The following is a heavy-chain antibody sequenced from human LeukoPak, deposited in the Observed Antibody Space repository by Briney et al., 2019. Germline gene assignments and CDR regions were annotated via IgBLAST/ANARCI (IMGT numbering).Heavy chain of an antibody. CDR3: ASGATIGHFDY. D-gene: IGHD5-12*01. Sequence: PGGSLRLSCAVSGLHFIDAWVNWVRQAPGKGLEWVSSISSSSSYIYYADSVKGRFTISRDNAKNSLYPQMNSLRAEDTAVYYCASGATIGHFDYWGQGTLVTVSS. CDR1: GLHFIDAW. V-gene: IGHV3-21*01. J-gene: IGHJ4*02. CDR2: ISSSSSYI.